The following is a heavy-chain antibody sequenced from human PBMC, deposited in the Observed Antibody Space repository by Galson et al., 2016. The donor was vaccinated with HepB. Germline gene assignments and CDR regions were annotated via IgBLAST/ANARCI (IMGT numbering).Heavy chain of an antibody. D-gene: IGHD3-22*01. CDR2: ISRSSANI. V-gene: IGHV3-21*01. J-gene: IGHJ4*02. CDR1: GFAFHTYS. Sequence: SLRLSCAASGFAFHTYSMNWVRQSPAKGLEWVSSISRSSANIYYADSARGRFTISRDNAKNSLFLQMNSLRAEDTAVYYCVRGGYDSSSLVGDQWGQGTLVTVSS. CDR3: VRGGYDSSSLVGDQ.